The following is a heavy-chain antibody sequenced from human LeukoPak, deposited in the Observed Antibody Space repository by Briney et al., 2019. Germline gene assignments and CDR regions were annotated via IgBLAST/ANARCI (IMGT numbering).Heavy chain of an antibody. D-gene: IGHD3-9*01. CDR3: ARARYVNSFYAFDI. V-gene: IGHV4-59*01. J-gene: IGHJ3*02. CDR1: GGSISSYY. Sequence: SETLPLTCTVSGGSISSYYWSWIRLPPGKGLEWIGHLSKSGNTNSSPSLMSRVTIFGDTSKNQFFLKLSSVTAADTAVYYCARARYVNSFYAFDIWGQGTLVTVSS. CDR2: LSKSGNT.